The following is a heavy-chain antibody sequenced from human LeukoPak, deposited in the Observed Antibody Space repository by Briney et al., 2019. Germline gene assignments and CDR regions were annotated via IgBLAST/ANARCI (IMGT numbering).Heavy chain of an antibody. CDR3: ARVNSGQLLYWFFDL. CDR1: GGSVRSHY. Sequence: SETLSLTCTVSGGSVRSHYWSWIRQPPGKGLEWIGYIHYSGTTYHNPSLKSRVTMSVDTSKTQASLNVTSVTAADTAVYYCARVNSGQLLYWFFDLWGRGTLVTVSS. CDR2: IHYSGTT. D-gene: IGHD4-23*01. V-gene: IGHV4-59*02. J-gene: IGHJ2*01.